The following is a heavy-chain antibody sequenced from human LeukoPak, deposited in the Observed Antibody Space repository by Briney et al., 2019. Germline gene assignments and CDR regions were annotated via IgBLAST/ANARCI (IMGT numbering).Heavy chain of an antibody. Sequence: SVKVSCKAFGGSFRREAISWVRQAPGQGLEWMGGIIPIFGTANYAQKFQGRVTITTDESTSTSYMEVSRLRSGDTAVYYCGRRAGDCGGGSCYSIDYWGQGTLVTVSS. CDR2: IIPIFGTA. V-gene: IGHV1-69*05. D-gene: IGHD2-15*01. CDR3: GRRAGDCGGGSCYSIDY. J-gene: IGHJ4*02. CDR1: GGSFRREA.